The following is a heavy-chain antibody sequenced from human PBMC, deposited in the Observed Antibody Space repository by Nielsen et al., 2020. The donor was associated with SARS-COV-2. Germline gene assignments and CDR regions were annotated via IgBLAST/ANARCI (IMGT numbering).Heavy chain of an antibody. V-gene: IGHV3-30*04. CDR1: GFTFGSHA. CDR3: ARETLDYTSSFVDN. J-gene: IGHJ4*02. Sequence: SLKISCAASGFTFGSHAMHWIRQAPGKGLEWLTIISADGINDHYADSVRGRFTISRDNSKNTLFLHLNSLRPDDTGVYYCARETLDYTSSFVDNWGQGTLVTVSP. D-gene: IGHD6-6*01. CDR2: ISADGIND.